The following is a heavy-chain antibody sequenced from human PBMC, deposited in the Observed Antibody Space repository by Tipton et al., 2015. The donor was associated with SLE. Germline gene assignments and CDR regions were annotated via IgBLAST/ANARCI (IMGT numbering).Heavy chain of an antibody. CDR3: AAQPVAGLWYFDL. CDR2: IYYSGST. V-gene: IGHV4-59*01. D-gene: IGHD1-14*01. CDR1: GGSISSYY. J-gene: IGHJ2*01. Sequence: TLSLTCTVSGGSISSYYWSWIRQPPGKGLEWIGYIYYSGSTNYNPSLKSRVTISEDTSKNQFSLKLSSVTAADTAVYYCAAQPVAGLWYFDLWGRGTLVTVSS.